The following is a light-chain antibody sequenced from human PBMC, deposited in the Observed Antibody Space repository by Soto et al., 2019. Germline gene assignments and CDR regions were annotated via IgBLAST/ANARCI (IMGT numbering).Light chain of an antibody. V-gene: IGLV1-44*01. J-gene: IGLJ2*01. CDR3: AAWDDSLNGLV. Sequence: QSVLTQPPSVSGTPGQRVSISCSGSRSNIGINAVDWYHQLPGTAPKVLIYANNQRPSGVPDRFSGSKSGTSATLAINGLQSGDEAHYYCAAWDDSLNGLVFCGGTKLTVL. CDR2: ANN. CDR1: RSNIGINA.